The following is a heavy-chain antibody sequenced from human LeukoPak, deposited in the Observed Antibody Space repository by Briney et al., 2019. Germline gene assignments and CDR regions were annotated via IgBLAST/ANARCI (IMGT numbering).Heavy chain of an antibody. J-gene: IGHJ4*02. CDR3: AASGSGRATIALDY. D-gene: IGHD5-24*01. V-gene: IGHV3-23*01. Sequence: TGGSLRLSCAASGFTFSSYAMSWVRQAPGKGLEWVSAISGSGGSTYYADSVKGRFTISRDNSKNTLYLQMNSLRAEDTAVYYCAASGSGRATIALDYWGQGSLVTVSS. CDR2: ISGSGGST. CDR1: GFTFSSYA.